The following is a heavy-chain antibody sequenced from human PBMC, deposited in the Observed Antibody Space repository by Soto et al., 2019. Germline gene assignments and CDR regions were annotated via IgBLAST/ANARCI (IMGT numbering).Heavy chain of an antibody. CDR1: GYTFTSYA. CDR2: INAGNGNT. V-gene: IGHV1-3*01. Sequence: GASVKVSCKASGYTFTSYAMHWVRQAPGQRLEWMGWINAGNGNTKYSQKFQGRVTITRDTSASTAYMELSSLRSEDTAVYYCAIDSIVVVPAAIPYYYYYGMDVWGQGTTVTVSS. J-gene: IGHJ6*02. CDR3: AIDSIVVVPAAIPYYYYYGMDV. D-gene: IGHD2-2*01.